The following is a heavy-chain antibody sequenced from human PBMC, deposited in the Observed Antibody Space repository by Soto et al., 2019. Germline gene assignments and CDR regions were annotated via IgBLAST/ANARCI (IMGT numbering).Heavy chain of an antibody. V-gene: IGHV3-23*01. Sequence: EVQLLESGGGLVQPGGSLRLSCAASAFTFSSYAMSWVRQAPGKGLEWVSAISGSGAGTYYADSVKGRFTISRDNSKNPLYLQMDSLRAEDTAVYYCAKEASPAARYWFDPWGQGTLVTVSS. CDR1: AFTFSSYA. CDR3: AKEASPAARYWFDP. D-gene: IGHD2-2*01. J-gene: IGHJ5*02. CDR2: ISGSGAGT.